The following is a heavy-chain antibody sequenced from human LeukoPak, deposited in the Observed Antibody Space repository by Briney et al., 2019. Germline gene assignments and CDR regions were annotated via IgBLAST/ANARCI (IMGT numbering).Heavy chain of an antibody. D-gene: IGHD4-17*01. J-gene: IGHJ6*02. CDR2: INHSGST. CDR3: ARGPPPGLTTVTKRYGMDV. V-gene: IGHV4-34*01. CDR1: GGSFSGYY. Sequence: SETLSLTCAVYGGSFSGYYWSWIRQPPGKGLEWIGEINHSGSTNYNPSLKSRVTISVDTSKNQFSLKLSSVTAADTAVYYCARGPPPGLTTVTKRYGMDVWGQGTTVTVSS.